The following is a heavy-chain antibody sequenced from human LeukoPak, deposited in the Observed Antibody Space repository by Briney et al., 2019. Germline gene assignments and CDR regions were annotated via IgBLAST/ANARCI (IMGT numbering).Heavy chain of an antibody. D-gene: IGHD5-24*01. CDR2: INHSGST. CDR3: ARMATVNDY. Sequence: SETLSLTCAVYGGSFSGYYWSWIRQPPGKGLEWIGEINHSGSTNYNPSLKSRVTVSVDTSKNQFSLKLSSVTAADTAVYYCARMATVNDYWGQGTLVTVSS. V-gene: IGHV4-34*01. CDR1: GGSFSGYY. J-gene: IGHJ4*02.